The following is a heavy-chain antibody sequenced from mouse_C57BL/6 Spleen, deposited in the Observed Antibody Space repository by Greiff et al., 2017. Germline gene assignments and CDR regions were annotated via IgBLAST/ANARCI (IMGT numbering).Heavy chain of an antibody. CDR3: ARDSMGAY. CDR1: GYTFTDYY. CDR2: INPNNGGT. D-gene: IGHD2-10*02. V-gene: IGHV1-26*01. Sequence: VQLQQSGPELVKPGASVKISCKASGYTFTDYYMNWVKQSHGKSLEWIGDINPNNGGTSYNQKFKGKATLTVDKSSSTAYMELRSLTSEDSAVYYCARDSMGAYWGQGTLVTVSA. J-gene: IGHJ3*01.